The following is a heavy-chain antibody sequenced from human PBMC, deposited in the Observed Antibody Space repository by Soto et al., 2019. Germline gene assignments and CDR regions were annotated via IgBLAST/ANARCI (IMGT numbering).Heavy chain of an antibody. V-gene: IGHV4-59*08. Sequence: QVQLQESGPGLVKPSETLSLTCTVSGGSISSYYWSWIRQPPGKGLEWIGYIYYSGSTNYNPSLKSRTTISVDTSKNQFPLKLSSVTAADTAVYYCARHSLRYYGSGSYYRPCYFDYWGQGTLVTVSS. CDR1: GGSISSYY. J-gene: IGHJ4*02. CDR2: IYYSGST. CDR3: ARHSLRYYGSGSYYRPCYFDY. D-gene: IGHD3-10*01.